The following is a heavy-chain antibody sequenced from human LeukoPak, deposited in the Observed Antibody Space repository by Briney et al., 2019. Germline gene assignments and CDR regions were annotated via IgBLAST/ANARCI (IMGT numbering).Heavy chain of an antibody. CDR2: ISAYNGNT. Sequence: ASVKVSCKASGYTFTSYGISGVRQAPGQGLEGMGWISAYNGNTNYAQKLQGRVTMTTDTSTSTAYMELRSLRSDDTAVYYCARMYYYGSGSYYSFDYWGQGTLVTVSS. D-gene: IGHD3-10*01. CDR3: ARMYYYGSGSYYSFDY. CDR1: GYTFTSYG. J-gene: IGHJ4*02. V-gene: IGHV1-18*01.